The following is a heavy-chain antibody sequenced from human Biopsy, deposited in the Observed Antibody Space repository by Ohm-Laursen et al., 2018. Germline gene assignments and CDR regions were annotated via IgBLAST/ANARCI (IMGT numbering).Heavy chain of an antibody. V-gene: IGHV1-2*02. D-gene: IGHD6-19*01. Sequence: ASSVKVSCKASGCTFTGHSIHWMRQAPGQRLEWMGWVSPAGAITNYAQKFQGNITMTKNTSMSTAYMEMSRLRSDDTAVYYCALQSVAQMKNFDYWGQGTLVTVSS. CDR1: GCTFTGHS. CDR2: VSPAGAIT. J-gene: IGHJ4*02. CDR3: ALQSVAQMKNFDY.